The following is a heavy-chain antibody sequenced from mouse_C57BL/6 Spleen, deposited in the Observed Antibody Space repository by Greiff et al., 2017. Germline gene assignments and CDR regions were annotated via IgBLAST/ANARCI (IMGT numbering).Heavy chain of an antibody. D-gene: IGHD1-1*01. Sequence: EVQLQQSVAELVRPGASVKLSCTASGFNIKNTYMPWVKPRPEQGLEWIGRIDPANGNTKYAPKFQGKATITADTSSNTASLQLSSLTSEDTAIYYCARSGVVAGEFDYWGQGTTLTVSS. CDR2: IDPANGNT. V-gene: IGHV14-3*01. CDR3: ARSGVVAGEFDY. J-gene: IGHJ2*01. CDR1: GFNIKNTY.